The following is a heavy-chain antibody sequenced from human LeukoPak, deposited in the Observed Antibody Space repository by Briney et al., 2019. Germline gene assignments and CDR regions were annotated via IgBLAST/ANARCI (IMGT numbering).Heavy chain of an antibody. V-gene: IGHV3-33*01. CDR1: GFTFSSYG. CDR2: IWYDGSNK. J-gene: IGHJ2*01. D-gene: IGHD2-15*01. Sequence: GGSLRLSCSASGFTFSSYGMHWVRQAPGKGLEWVAVIWYDGSNKYYADSVKGRFTISRDNSKNTLYLQMNSLGAEDRAVYYCARDLRWSHYWYFDLWGRGTLVTVSS. CDR3: ARDLRWSHYWYFDL.